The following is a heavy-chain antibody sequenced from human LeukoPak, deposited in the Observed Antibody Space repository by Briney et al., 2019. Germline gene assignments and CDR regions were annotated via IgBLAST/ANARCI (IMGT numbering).Heavy chain of an antibody. V-gene: IGHV1-2*02. Sequence: ASVKVSCEASGYTFTGYYMHWVRQAPGQGLEWMGWINPNSGGTNYAQKFQGRVTMTRDTSISTAYMELSRLRSDDTAVYYCARGDWIAVAGDYWGQGTLVTVSS. CDR2: INPNSGGT. J-gene: IGHJ4*02. CDR1: GYTFTGYY. CDR3: ARGDWIAVAGDY. D-gene: IGHD6-19*01.